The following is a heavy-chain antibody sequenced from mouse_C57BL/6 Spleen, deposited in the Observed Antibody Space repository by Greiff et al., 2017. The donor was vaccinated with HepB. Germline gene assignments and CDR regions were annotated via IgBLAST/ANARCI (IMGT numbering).Heavy chain of an antibody. D-gene: IGHD4-1*01. Sequence: QVQLQQSGAELVRPGSSVKLSCKASGYTFTSYWMHWVKQRPIQGLEWIGNIDPSDSETHYNQKFKDKATLTVDKSSSTAYMQLSSLTSEDSAVYYCARSVNWDPFAYWGQGTLVTVSA. J-gene: IGHJ3*01. CDR3: ARSVNWDPFAY. V-gene: IGHV1-52*01. CDR1: GYTFTSYW. CDR2: IDPSDSET.